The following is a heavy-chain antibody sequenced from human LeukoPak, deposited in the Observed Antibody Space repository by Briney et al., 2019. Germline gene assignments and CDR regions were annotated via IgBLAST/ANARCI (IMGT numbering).Heavy chain of an antibody. Sequence: GGSLRLSCAVSRFTFSTYAMSWVRQAPGQGLEWVSAISSSGADIYYADSVKGRFTISRDNSKNTLFLQMTSLRVEDTAVYYCAKEVRESINFDYWGQGTLVTVSS. CDR2: ISSSGADI. CDR1: RFTFSTYA. J-gene: IGHJ4*02. D-gene: IGHD3-10*01. V-gene: IGHV3-23*01. CDR3: AKEVRESINFDY.